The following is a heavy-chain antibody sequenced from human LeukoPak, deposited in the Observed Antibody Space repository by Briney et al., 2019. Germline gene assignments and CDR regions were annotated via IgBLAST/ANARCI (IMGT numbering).Heavy chain of an antibody. CDR3: ARVNYGTIDY. V-gene: IGHV3-21*01. Sequence: GGSLRLSCAASGFIFSTYTMNWVRQARGKGLEWVSSISGGSGYIYYADSVKGRFTISRDNAKNSLFLQMNSLSAEDTAVYYCARVNYGTIDYWGLGTLVTVSS. D-gene: IGHD1-7*01. CDR2: ISGGSGYI. J-gene: IGHJ4*02. CDR1: GFIFSTYT.